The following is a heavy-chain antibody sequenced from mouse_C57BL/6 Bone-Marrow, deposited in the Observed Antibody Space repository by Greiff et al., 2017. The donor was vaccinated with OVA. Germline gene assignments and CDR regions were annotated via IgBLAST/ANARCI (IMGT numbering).Heavy chain of an antibody. Sequence: EVQLQQSGGGLVQPKGSLKLSCAASGFSFNTYAMNWVRQAPGKGLEWVARIRSKSNNYTTYYADSVKDRFTISSDDSESMLYLQMNNLKTEGTAMYYCAAATDYWGQGTTLTVSS. CDR3: AAATDY. D-gene: IGHD1-2*01. CDR1: GFSFNTYA. J-gene: IGHJ2*01. V-gene: IGHV10-1*01. CDR2: IRSKSNNYTT.